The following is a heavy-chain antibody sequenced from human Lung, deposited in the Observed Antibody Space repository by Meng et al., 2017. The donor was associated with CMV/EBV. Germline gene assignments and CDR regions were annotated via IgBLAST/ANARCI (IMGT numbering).Heavy chain of an antibody. CDR2: INPNSGGT. J-gene: IGHJ5*02. CDR1: GYTFTGYY. D-gene: IGHD6-25*01. Sequence: ASLXVFCKASGYTFTGYYMHWVRHAPGQELGWMGWINPNSGGTNYAQKFQGRVTMTRDTSISTAYMKLSRLRSDDTAGYYCARSPGGGWFDPWGQGTLVTVSS. V-gene: IGHV1-2*02. CDR3: ARSPGGGWFDP.